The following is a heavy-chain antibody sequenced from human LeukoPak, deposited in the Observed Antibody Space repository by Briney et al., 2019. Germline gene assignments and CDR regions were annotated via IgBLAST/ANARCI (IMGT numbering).Heavy chain of an antibody. CDR2: ISYDGSNK. Sequence: GRSLRLSCAASGFTFSSYGMHWVRQAPGKGLEWVAVISYDGSNKYYADSVKGRFTISRDNAKNSLYLQMNSLRAEDTAVYYCARDLEDIVATILGFDYWGQGTLVTVS. D-gene: IGHD5-12*01. J-gene: IGHJ4*02. V-gene: IGHV3-30*03. CDR3: ARDLEDIVATILGFDY. CDR1: GFTFSSYG.